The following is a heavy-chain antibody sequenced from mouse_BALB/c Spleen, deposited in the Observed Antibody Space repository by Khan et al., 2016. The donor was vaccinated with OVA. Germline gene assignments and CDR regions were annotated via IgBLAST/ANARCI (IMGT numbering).Heavy chain of an antibody. V-gene: IGHV14-3*02. CDR1: GFNIKNTY. CDR2: INPANGNT. D-gene: IGHD2-3*01. Sequence: EVQLVESGAELVKPGASVKLSCTASGFNIKNTYMHWVNQRPEQGLEWIGRINPANGNTNYDPKFQGMATITADTSSNTAYLQLSSLTSENTTVYCGAQPSYDPRYIDVWGAGTTVTVSS. CDR3: AQPSYDPRYIDV. J-gene: IGHJ1*01.